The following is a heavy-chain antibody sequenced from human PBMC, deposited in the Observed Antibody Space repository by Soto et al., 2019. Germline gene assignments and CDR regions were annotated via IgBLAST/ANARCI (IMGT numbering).Heavy chain of an antibody. D-gene: IGHD2-15*01. V-gene: IGHV3-23*01. CDR3: AKVPKYCSGGSCYSGRVFDY. Sequence: QAGGSLRLSCAASGFTFSSDAMSWVRQAPGKGLEWVSAISGSGGSTYYADSVKGRFTISRDNSKNTLYLQMNSLRAEDTAVYYCAKVPKYCSGGSCYSGRVFDYWGQGTLVTVSS. J-gene: IGHJ4*02. CDR2: ISGSGGST. CDR1: GFTFSSDA.